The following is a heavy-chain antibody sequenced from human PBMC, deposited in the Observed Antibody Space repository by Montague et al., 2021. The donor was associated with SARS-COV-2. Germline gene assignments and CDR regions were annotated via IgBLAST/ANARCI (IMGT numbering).Heavy chain of an antibody. Sequence: CAISGDSVSSNCDAWNWIRQSPSRGIEGLGRTYYRSKWYNDYAVSVKSRITIKPDTSKNQFSLQLNSVTPEDTAVYYCARVSSGWQNSYWGQGTLVTVSS. CDR1: GDSVSSNCDA. CDR2: TYYRSKWYN. J-gene: IGHJ4*02. V-gene: IGHV6-1*01. D-gene: IGHD6-19*01. CDR3: ARVSSGWQNSY.